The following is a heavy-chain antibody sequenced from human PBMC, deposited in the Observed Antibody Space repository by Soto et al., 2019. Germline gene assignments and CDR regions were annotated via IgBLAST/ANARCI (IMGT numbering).Heavy chain of an antibody. D-gene: IGHD1-26*01. CDR2: IYYSGST. CDR3: AREGGIVGATAADY. Sequence: QVQLQESGSGLVKPSQTLSLTCTVSGGSISSGGYYWSWIRQHPGKGLEWIGYIYYSGSTYYNPSLKSRVTISVYTSKNQFSLKLSSVTAADTAVYYCAREGGIVGATAADYWGQGTLVTVSS. J-gene: IGHJ4*02. CDR1: GGSISSGGYY. V-gene: IGHV4-31*03.